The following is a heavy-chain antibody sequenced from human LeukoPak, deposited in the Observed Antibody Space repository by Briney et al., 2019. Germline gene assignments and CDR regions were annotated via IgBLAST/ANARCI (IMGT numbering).Heavy chain of an antibody. J-gene: IGHJ4*02. CDR1: GFTVSTNY. Sequence: PGGSLRLSCAVSGFTVSTNYMSWVRQAPGKGLEWVSVIYSGGSTYYADSVKGRFTISRDNSKNTLYLQMNSLRAEDTAVYYCAXXXXXXESTPFDYWGQGTLVTVSS. CDR3: AXXXXXXESTPFDY. V-gene: IGHV3-66*01. CDR2: IYSGGST. D-gene: IGHD3-10*01.